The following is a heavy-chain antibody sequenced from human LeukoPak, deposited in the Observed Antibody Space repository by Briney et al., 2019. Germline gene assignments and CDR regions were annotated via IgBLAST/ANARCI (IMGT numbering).Heavy chain of an antibody. Sequence: GGSLRLSCAASGFTFSGSAMHWVRQASGKGLEWVGRIRSKANSYAAAYAASVKGRFTISRDDSKNTAYLQMNSLKTEDTAVYYCTRHAFDSSGFSPTTDYWGQGTLVTVSS. CDR1: GFTFSGSA. CDR3: TRHAFDSSGFSPTTDY. J-gene: IGHJ4*02. V-gene: IGHV3-73*01. D-gene: IGHD3-22*01. CDR2: IRSKANSYAA.